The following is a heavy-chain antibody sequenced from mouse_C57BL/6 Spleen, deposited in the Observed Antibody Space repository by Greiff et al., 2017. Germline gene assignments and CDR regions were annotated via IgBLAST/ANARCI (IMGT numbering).Heavy chain of an antibody. Sequence: EVKLMESGGGLVQPGGSMKLSCVASGFTFSNYWMNWVRQSPEKGLEWVAQIRLKSDNYATHYAESVKGRFTISRDDSKSSVNLQMNNLRAVDTGIYYSTGGITTVVAPRAMDYWGQGTSVTVSS. CDR1: GFTFSNYW. J-gene: IGHJ4*01. V-gene: IGHV6-3*01. CDR2: IRLKSDNYAT. CDR3: TGGITTVVAPRAMDY. D-gene: IGHD1-1*01.